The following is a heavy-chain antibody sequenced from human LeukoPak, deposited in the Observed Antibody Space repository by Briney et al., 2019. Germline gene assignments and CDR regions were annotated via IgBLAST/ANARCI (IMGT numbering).Heavy chain of an antibody. CDR3: ARVVGNSPGPGDY. V-gene: IGHV3-21*01. CDR2: ITGSSSYI. Sequence: KAGGSLRLSCAASGFTFSSYSMNWVRQAPGRGLEWVSSITGSSSYIYYADSVKGRFTISRDNAKNSLYLQMNSLRAEDTAVYYCARVVGNSPGPGDYWGQGTQVTVSS. CDR1: GFTFSSYS. J-gene: IGHJ4*02. D-gene: IGHD4-23*01.